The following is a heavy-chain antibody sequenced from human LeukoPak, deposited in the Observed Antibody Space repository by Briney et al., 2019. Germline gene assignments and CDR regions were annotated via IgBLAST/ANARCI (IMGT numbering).Heavy chain of an antibody. CDR1: GGSFSGYY. Sequence: PSETLSLTCAVYGGSFSGYYWSGIRQPPGKGLEWIGEINHSGSTNYNPSLKSRVTISVDTSKNQFSLKLSSVTAADTAVYYCARDVLSGYDESGGYFDYWGQGTLVTVSS. J-gene: IGHJ4*02. V-gene: IGHV4-34*01. D-gene: IGHD5-12*01. CDR2: INHSGST. CDR3: ARDVLSGYDESGGYFDY.